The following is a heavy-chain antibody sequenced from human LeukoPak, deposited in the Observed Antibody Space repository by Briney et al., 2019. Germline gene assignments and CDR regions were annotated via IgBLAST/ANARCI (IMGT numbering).Heavy chain of an antibody. CDR3: ARGTMTTVVAPYWYFDL. D-gene: IGHD4-23*01. V-gene: IGHV4-4*07. J-gene: IGHJ2*01. CDR1: GGSISSYY. Sequence: SETLSLTCTVSGGSISSYYWSWIRQPAGKGLEWIGGIYTSGSTNYNPSLKSRVTISVDKSKNQFSLRLSSVTAADTAVYYCARGTMTTVVAPYWYFDLWGRGTLVTVSS. CDR2: IYTSGST.